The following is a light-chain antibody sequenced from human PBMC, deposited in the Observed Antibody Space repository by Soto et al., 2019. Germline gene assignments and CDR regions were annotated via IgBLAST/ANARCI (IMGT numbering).Light chain of an antibody. CDR2: DVS. CDR1: SNDVGAYNY. CDR3: TSYTSSRTYV. Sequence: QSVLTQPASVSGSPGQSITVSCTGTSNDVGAYNYVSWYQQHPGTAPKLLIYDVSNRPSGVSNRFSCSKSGNTASLTISGLQAEDEADYYCTSYTSSRTYVFGTGTKVTVL. J-gene: IGLJ1*01. V-gene: IGLV2-14*03.